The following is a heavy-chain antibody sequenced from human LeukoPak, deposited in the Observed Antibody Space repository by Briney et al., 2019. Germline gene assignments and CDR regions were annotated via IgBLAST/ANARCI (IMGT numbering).Heavy chain of an antibody. Sequence: ASVKVSCKASGYSFTSYGINWVRQAPGQGLEWMGWISGYNGSTKYAQDFQGRVTMTTDTSTSTAYMELRSLRSDDTAVYYCARELGGAGSYFFPYYAMDVWGQGTTVTVSS. V-gene: IGHV1-18*01. CDR2: ISGYNGST. J-gene: IGHJ6*02. CDR3: ARELGGAGSYFFPYYAMDV. CDR1: GYSFTSYG. D-gene: IGHD3-10*01.